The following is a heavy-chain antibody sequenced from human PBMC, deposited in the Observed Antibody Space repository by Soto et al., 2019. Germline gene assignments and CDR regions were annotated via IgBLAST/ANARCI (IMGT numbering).Heavy chain of an antibody. Sequence: SDTLSLTCTVSGGSISSYYWSWIRQPPGKWLEWIGYIYYSGSTNCNPSLKSRVTISVDTSKNQFSLKLSSVTAADTAVYYCARGSYYDSSGDIDYWGQGTLVTVSS. D-gene: IGHD3-22*01. CDR3: ARGSYYDSSGDIDY. CDR2: IYYSGST. V-gene: IGHV4-59*07. J-gene: IGHJ4*02. CDR1: GGSISSYY.